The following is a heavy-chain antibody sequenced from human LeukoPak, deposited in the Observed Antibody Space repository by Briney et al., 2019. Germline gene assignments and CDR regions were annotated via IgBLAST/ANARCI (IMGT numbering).Heavy chain of an antibody. J-gene: IGHJ4*02. CDR1: GGSISSYY. Sequence: KSSETLSLTCTVSGGSISSYYWSWIRQPPGKGLEWIGYIYYSGSTNYKSSLKSRVTISVDTSKNQFSLKLSSVTAADTAVYYCARGLTYFLRYSYAYDDYWGQGTLVTVSS. V-gene: IGHV4-59*12. D-gene: IGHD5-18*01. CDR3: ARGLTYFLRYSYAYDDY. CDR2: IYYSGST.